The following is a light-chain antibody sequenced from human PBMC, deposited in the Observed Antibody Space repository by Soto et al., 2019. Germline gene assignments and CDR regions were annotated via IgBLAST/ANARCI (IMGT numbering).Light chain of an antibody. J-gene: IGKJ4*01. CDR2: RAS. CDR3: QQYHSYSPRLT. CDR1: QSISNW. Sequence: DIQMTQSPSTLSASVGDRVTITCRASQSISNWLAWYQQKPGKAPKLLIYRASSFESGVPSRFSGSGSGTEFTLTISSLQPDDFATYYCQQYHSYSPRLTFGGGTKVETK. V-gene: IGKV1-5*03.